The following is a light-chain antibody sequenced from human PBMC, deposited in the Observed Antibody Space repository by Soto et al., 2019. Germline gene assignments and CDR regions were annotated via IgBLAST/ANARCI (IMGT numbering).Light chain of an antibody. CDR2: AAS. CDR1: QSISSY. V-gene: IGKV1-39*01. J-gene: IGKJ2*01. CDR3: QQSYITPYT. Sequence: DIPMTQSPSSLYASVGDRVTITCRASQSISSYLNWYQQKPGKAPKLLIYAASSLQSGVPSRFSGSGSGTDFTLTISSLQPEDFATYYFQQSYITPYTFGQGTKLEIK.